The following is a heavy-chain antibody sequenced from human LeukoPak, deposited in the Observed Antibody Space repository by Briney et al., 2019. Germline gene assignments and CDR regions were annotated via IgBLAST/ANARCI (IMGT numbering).Heavy chain of an antibody. J-gene: IGHJ5*02. CDR3: ARDPSGSCSGGTCYVNWFDP. CDR1: GYTFTDYY. Sequence: WASVKVSCKASGYTFTDYYIHWVRQAPGQGLEWMGWINPKSGGTHYAQKFQGRVTMTRDTSISTAYMELGRLTSDDTAVYYCARDPSGSCSGGTCYVNWFDPWGQGTLVTVSS. D-gene: IGHD2-15*01. CDR2: INPKSGGT. V-gene: IGHV1-2*02.